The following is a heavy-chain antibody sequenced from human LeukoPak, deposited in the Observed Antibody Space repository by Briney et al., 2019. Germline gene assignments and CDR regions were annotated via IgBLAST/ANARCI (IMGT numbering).Heavy chain of an antibody. D-gene: IGHD3-3*01. J-gene: IGHJ6*02. CDR2: INHSGST. CDR3: AVTTRHRFLEWLSPPHYGMDV. Sequence: SETLSLTCAVYGGSFSGYYWSWIRQPPGKGLEWIGEINHSGSTNYNPSLKSRVTISVDTSKNRFSLKLSSVTAADTAVYYCAVTTRHRFLEWLSPPHYGMDVWGQGTTVTVSS. CDR1: GGSFSGYY. V-gene: IGHV4-34*01.